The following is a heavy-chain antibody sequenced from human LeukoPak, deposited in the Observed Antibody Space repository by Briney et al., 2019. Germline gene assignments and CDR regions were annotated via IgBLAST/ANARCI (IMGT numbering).Heavy chain of an antibody. J-gene: IGHJ6*02. Sequence: PSETLSLTCTVSGGSLSSYYWSWLRQPPGKGLEGIGYIYYSGSTNYNPSLTSRVTISVDTSKNQFSLKLSSVTAADAAVYYCARDRRSRVRGVITYYYYGMDVWGQGTTVSVSS. CDR3: ARDRRSRVRGVITYYYYGMDV. D-gene: IGHD3-10*01. CDR2: IYYSGST. V-gene: IGHV4-59*01. CDR1: GGSLSSYY.